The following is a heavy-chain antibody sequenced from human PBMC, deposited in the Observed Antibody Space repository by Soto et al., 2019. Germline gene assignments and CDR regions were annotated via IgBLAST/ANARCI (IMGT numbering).Heavy chain of an antibody. CDR1: GFTFSSYA. V-gene: IGHV3-23*01. Sequence: EVQLLESGGGLVQPGGSLRLSCAASGFTFSSYAMSWVRQAPGKGLECVSAISGSGGSTYYADSVKGRFTISRDNSKNTLYLQMNSLRAEDTAVYYCAKALELRRDAFDIWGQGTMVTVSS. J-gene: IGHJ3*02. D-gene: IGHD1-7*01. CDR2: ISGSGGST. CDR3: AKALELRRDAFDI.